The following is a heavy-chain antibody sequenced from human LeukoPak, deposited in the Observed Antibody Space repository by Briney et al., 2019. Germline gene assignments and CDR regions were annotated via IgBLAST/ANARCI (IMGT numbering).Heavy chain of an antibody. Sequence: GGSLRLSCAASGFTFSNYNMNWVRQAPGKGLEWVSFISSSSTYICYADSLKGRFTISRDNAKNSLYLQMNSLRAEDTAVYYCARDYYGSGIDYWGQGTLVTVSS. D-gene: IGHD3-10*01. CDR2: ISSSSTYI. V-gene: IGHV3-21*06. CDR1: GFTFSNYN. J-gene: IGHJ4*02. CDR3: ARDYYGSGIDY.